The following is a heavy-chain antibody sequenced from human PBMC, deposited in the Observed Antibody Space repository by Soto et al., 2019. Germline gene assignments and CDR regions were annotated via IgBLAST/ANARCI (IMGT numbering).Heavy chain of an antibody. J-gene: IGHJ4*02. CDR1: GFTFSRYG. CDR3: AKEGDIGATTHFDY. CDR2: ISYDGSNK. Sequence: QVQLVESGGGVVQPGRSLRLSCAASGFTFSRYGMHWVRQAPGKGLEWVAVISYDGSNKYYADSVKGRFTISRDNSKNTLYLQMNSLRAEDTAVYYCAKEGDIGATTHFDYWGQGTLVTVSS. V-gene: IGHV3-30*18. D-gene: IGHD5-12*01.